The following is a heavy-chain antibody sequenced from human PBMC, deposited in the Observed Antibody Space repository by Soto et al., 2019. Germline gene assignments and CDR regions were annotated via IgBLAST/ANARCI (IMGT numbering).Heavy chain of an antibody. Sequence: QVQLQESGPGLVKPSQTLSLTCTVSGGSISSGDYYWSWIRQPPGKGLEWIGYIYYSGSTYYNPYLKSRVTISVDTSKNQFSLKPSSVTAADTAVYYCALYGSGSYEYFDYWGQGTLVTVSS. J-gene: IGHJ4*02. V-gene: IGHV4-30-4*01. D-gene: IGHD3-10*01. CDR2: IYYSGST. CDR1: GGSISSGDYY. CDR3: ALYGSGSYEYFDY.